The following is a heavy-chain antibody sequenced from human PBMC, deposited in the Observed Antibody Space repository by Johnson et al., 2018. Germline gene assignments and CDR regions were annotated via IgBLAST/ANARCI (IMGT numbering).Heavy chain of an antibody. V-gene: IGHV3-30-3*01. CDR1: GFTFRSYA. D-gene: IGHD6-13*01. CDR2: ISYDGSNK. Sequence: QVQLVQSGGGVVQPGRSLRLSCAASGFTFRSYAMHWVRQAPGKGLEWVAVISYDGSNKYYEDSVKGRFTISRDNSKNTLYLQKNSLRAEDTAVYYCSRDSCAYSSSCQKVAFDIWGQGTMVTVSS. CDR3: SRDSCAYSSSCQKVAFDI. J-gene: IGHJ3*02.